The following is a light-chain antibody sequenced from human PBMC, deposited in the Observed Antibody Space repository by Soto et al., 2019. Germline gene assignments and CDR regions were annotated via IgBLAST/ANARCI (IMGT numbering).Light chain of an antibody. J-gene: IGKJ3*01. CDR2: GAS. Sequence: EIVLTQSPGTLSLSPGERATLSCRASQSVSSSYLAWYQKKPGQAPRLLIYGASSRATGIPERFSGSGSGTVFTITISRLEPEDFAVYYCQQYGSSPFTFGPGTKVDIK. V-gene: IGKV3-20*01. CDR1: QSVSSSY. CDR3: QQYGSSPFT.